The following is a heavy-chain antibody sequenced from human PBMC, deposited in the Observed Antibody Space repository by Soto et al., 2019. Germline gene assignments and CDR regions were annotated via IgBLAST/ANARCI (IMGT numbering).Heavy chain of an antibody. CDR2: IYYSGST. CDR1: GGSISSCGYY. J-gene: IGHJ4*01. V-gene: IGHV4-31*03. CDR3: AREEVGSYGNSFYY. Sequence: PSETLSLTCTVSGGSISSCGYYWSWIRQHPGKGLEWIGYIYYSGSTYYNPSLKSRVTISVDTSKNQFSLKLSSVTAADTAVYYCAREEVGSYGNSFYYCGHGPLANV. D-gene: IGHD5-18*01.